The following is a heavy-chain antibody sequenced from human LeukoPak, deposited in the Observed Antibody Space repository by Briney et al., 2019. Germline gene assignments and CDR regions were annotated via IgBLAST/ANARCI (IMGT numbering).Heavy chain of an antibody. CDR3: ARGWAMVRGVIDY. Sequence: GRSLRLSCAASRFTDSSNYISWVRQAPGKGLECVSVIYSGGSTYYADSVKGRFTISRDNSKNPLYLQMNSLRAEDTAVYYCARGWAMVRGVIDYWGQGTLVTVSS. D-gene: IGHD3-10*01. V-gene: IGHV3-53*01. CDR2: IYSGGST. J-gene: IGHJ4*02. CDR1: RFTDSSNY.